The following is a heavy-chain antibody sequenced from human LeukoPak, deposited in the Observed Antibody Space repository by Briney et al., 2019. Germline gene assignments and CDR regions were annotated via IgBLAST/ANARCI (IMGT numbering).Heavy chain of an antibody. CDR3: ARVTPAGLAYDY. J-gene: IGHJ4*02. D-gene: IGHD2-21*01. CDR2: INPSSGGT. V-gene: IGHV1-2*06. CDR1: GYTFTGYY. Sequence: EASVKVSCKASGYTFTGYYMHWVRQAPGQGLEWMGRINPSSGGTNYAQKFQGRVTMNRDTSISTAYMELSRLRSDATAVYYCARVTPAGLAYDYWGQGTLVTVSS.